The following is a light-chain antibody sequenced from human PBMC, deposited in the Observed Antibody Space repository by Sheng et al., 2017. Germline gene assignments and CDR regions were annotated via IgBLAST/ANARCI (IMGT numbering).Light chain of an antibody. J-gene: IGKJ4*01. CDR1: QSVSTW. CDR2: KAS. Sequence: DIQVTQSPSTLSASAGDRVTITCRASQSVSTWLAWYQQKPGKAPKLLIYKASSLQGGVPARFSGSGTGTEFTLTISSLEPEDSAVYYCQQRHNWPPLTFGGGTKVEIK. CDR3: QQRHNWPPLT. V-gene: IGKV1-5*03.